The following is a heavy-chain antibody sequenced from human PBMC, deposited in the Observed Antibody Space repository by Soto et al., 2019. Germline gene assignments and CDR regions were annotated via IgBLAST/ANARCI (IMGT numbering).Heavy chain of an antibody. CDR1: GDSIRSYY. CDR2: IYYSGYT. CDR3: ARCFSGNYPSRTEEQSYFDS. D-gene: IGHD1-26*01. V-gene: IGHV4-59*01. Sequence: SETLSLTCTVSGDSIRSYYWSWIRQPPGKGLEWIGYIYYSGYTSYNPSLKSRVTISVDTSKNQFSLKLNSVTAADTAVYYCARCFSGNYPSRTEEQSYFDSWGQGNLVTVSS. J-gene: IGHJ4*02.